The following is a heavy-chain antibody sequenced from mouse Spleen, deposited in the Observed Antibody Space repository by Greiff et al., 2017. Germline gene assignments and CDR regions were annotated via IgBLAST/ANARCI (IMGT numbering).Heavy chain of an antibody. CDR2: ISSGSSTI. V-gene: IGHV5-17*01. D-gene: IGHD2-2*01. Sequence: VGVGGGFVKPGGVPKHSRSASGFTFWDYGMHWVRQAPEKGLEWVAYISSGSSTIYYADTVKGRFTISRDNAKNTLFLQMTSLRSEDTAMYYCARYGDDDYWGQGTTLTVSS. CDR1: GFTFWDYG. J-gene: IGHJ2*01. CDR3: ARYGDDDY.